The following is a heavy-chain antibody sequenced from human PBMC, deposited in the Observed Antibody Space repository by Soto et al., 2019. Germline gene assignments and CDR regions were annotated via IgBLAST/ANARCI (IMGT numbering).Heavy chain of an antibody. D-gene: IGHD1-7*01. Sequence: QIQLVQSGAEVKKPGASVKVSCKASGYIFTSQGISWVRQAPGQGLEWMGWISTYNGNPNYAQKLQGRVTMTTNTSTTTAFLQLRSLTSDDSALYYCARGRTRAVDYCGQGTPVSVSS. CDR2: ISTYNGNP. J-gene: IGHJ4*02. V-gene: IGHV1-18*01. CDR1: GYIFTSQG. CDR3: ARGRTRAVDY.